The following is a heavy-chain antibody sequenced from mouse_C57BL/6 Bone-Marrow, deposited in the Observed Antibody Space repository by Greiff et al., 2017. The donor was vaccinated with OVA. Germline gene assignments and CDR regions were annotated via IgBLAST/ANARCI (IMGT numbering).Heavy chain of an antibody. V-gene: IGHV1-81*01. Sequence: QVQLKQSGAELARPGASVKLSCKASGYTFTSYGISWVKQRTGPGLEWIGEIYPRSGNTYYNEKFKGKATLTADKSSSTAYMELRSLTSEDSAVYFCAREGVYYSNFAYWGQGTLVTVSA. J-gene: IGHJ3*01. CDR2: IYPRSGNT. CDR3: AREGVYYSNFAY. D-gene: IGHD2-5*01. CDR1: GYTFTSYG.